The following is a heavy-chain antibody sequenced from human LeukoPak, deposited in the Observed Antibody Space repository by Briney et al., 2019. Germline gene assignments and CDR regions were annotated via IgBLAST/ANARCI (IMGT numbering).Heavy chain of an antibody. V-gene: IGHV4-59*02. CDR3: ARGYCSDERCPVFPS. CDR1: GGSVTSYY. D-gene: IGHD2-15*01. CDR2: ISSSETT. J-gene: IGHJ5*02. Sequence: SETLALTCSVSGGSVTSYYWNWVRRTPGKGLEWIGYISSSETTDYGPSFKSRVTMSLDTSKNQFSPKLSSVTAADTGVYYCARGYCSDERCPVFPSWGQGTLVTVSS.